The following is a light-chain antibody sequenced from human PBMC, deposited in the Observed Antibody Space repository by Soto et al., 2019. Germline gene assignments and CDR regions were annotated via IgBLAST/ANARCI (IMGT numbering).Light chain of an antibody. J-gene: IGLJ1*01. Sequence: QSVLTQPRSVSGSPGQSVPISCTGTSSDVCGYNYVSWYQQHPGKAPKLMIYGVSKWPSGVPDRFSGSKSGNTASLTISELQAEYEADYYCCSYAGSYTVVFGTGTKVTVL. CDR2: GVS. CDR1: SSDVCGYNY. V-gene: IGLV2-11*01. CDR3: CSYAGSYTVV.